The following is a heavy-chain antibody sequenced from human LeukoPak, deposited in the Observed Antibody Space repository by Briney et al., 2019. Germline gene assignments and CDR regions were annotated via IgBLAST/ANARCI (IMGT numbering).Heavy chain of an antibody. J-gene: IGHJ4*02. Sequence: ASVKVSCKASGYTFTGYYMHWVRQAPGQGLEWMGWINPNSGGTNYAQRFQGRVTMTRDTSISTAYMELSRLTSDDTAVYYCARDRAFCNSTNCYRGYFDFWGQGNLVTVSS. D-gene: IGHD2-2*01. CDR2: INPNSGGT. CDR1: GYTFTGYY. CDR3: ARDRAFCNSTNCYRGYFDF. V-gene: IGHV1-2*02.